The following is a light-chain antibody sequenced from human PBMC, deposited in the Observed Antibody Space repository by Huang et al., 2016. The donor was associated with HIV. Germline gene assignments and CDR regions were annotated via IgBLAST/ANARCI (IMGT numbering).Light chain of an antibody. CDR2: GAS. V-gene: IGKV3-15*01. CDR3: QQYHSWSPLT. Sequence: EIVSTQSPATLSVTPGEGVTLACRASQPIASDLAWYQHRLGQSPKLLIYGASTRATGSPPRFSGSGSGSDFTLSITDLQSEDFGLYYCQQYHSWSPLTFGGGTKVEIK. CDR1: QPIASD. J-gene: IGKJ4*01.